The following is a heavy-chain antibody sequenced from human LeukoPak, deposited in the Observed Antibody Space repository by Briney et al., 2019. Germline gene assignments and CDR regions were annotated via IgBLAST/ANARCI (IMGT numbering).Heavy chain of an antibody. J-gene: IGHJ4*02. D-gene: IGHD4-17*01. Sequence: ASVKVSCKVSGYTLTELSMHWVRQAPGKGLEWMGGFDPEDGETIYAQKFQERVTITRDMSTSTAYMELSSLRSEDTAVYYCAAAYGDRTLDYWGQGTLVTVSS. CDR3: AAAYGDRTLDY. V-gene: IGHV1-24*01. CDR2: FDPEDGET. CDR1: GYTLTELS.